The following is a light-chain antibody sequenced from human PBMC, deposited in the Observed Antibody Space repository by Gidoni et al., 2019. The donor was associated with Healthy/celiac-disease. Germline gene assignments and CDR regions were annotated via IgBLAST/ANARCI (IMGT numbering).Light chain of an antibody. Sequence: EIVLTQSPATLSLSQVERSTLSCRASQSIRSYLTWYQQKPGQAPRLLIYYASNRATAIPARFSGIESWTEFTLTISSLEPEDFAVYYCQQRSNWPFITFXQXTRLEIK. CDR2: YAS. J-gene: IGKJ5*01. CDR1: QSIRSY. CDR3: QQRSNWPFIT. V-gene: IGKV3-11*01.